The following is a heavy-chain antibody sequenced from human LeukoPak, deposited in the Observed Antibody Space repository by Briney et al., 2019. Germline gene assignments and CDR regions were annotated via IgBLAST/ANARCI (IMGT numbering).Heavy chain of an antibody. Sequence: PGGSLRLSCAASGFSFSYYGMNWVRQAPGKGLEWVSSITSSSSYKKYADSVKGRFTISRDNAKNSLYLQMNSLRAEDTAVYYCARISDAFDIWGQGTMVTVSS. CDR3: ARISDAFDI. V-gene: IGHV3-21*01. CDR2: ITSSSSYK. J-gene: IGHJ3*02. CDR1: GFSFSYYG.